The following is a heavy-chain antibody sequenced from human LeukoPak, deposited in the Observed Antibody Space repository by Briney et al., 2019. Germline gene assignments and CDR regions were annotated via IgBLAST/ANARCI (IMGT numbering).Heavy chain of an antibody. V-gene: IGHV3-74*01. CDR2: INDDGSAT. Sequence: GGSLRLSCVASGFTFSRYWMHWVRQAPGKGLVWVSRINDDGSATFYADSVKGRFTISRDNAKNTLFLQMSSLRAEDTAVYFCAREILAPGKTHDYWGQGTLVTVSS. CDR1: GFTFSRYW. CDR3: AREILAPGKTHDY. D-gene: IGHD2-2*01. J-gene: IGHJ4*02.